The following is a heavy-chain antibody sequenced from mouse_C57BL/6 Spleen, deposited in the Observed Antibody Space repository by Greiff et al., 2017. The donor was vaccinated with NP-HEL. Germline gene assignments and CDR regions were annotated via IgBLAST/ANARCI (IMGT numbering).Heavy chain of an antibody. CDR2: IYPGDGDT. CDR1: GYAFSSYW. D-gene: IGHD2-4*01. Sequence: QVQLQQSGAELVKPGASVKISCKASGYAFSSYWMNWVKQRPGKGLEWIGQIYPGDGDTNYNGKFKGKATLTADKSSSTAYMQRSSLTSEDSAVYFCARGVLRGGGFAYWGQGTLVTVSA. CDR3: ARGVLRGGGFAY. J-gene: IGHJ3*01. V-gene: IGHV1-80*01.